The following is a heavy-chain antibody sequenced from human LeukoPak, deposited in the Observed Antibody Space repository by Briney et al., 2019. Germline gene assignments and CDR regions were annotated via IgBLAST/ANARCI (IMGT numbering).Heavy chain of an antibody. CDR3: AKRGLLWFGKRKGAWFDP. Sequence: SETLSLTCAVYGGSFSGYYWSWIRQPPGKGLEWIGETNHSGSTNYNPSLKSRVTISVDTSKNQFSLKLSSVTAADTAVYYCAKRGLLWFGKRKGAWFDPWGQGTLVTVSS. J-gene: IGHJ5*02. CDR2: TNHSGST. CDR1: GGSFSGYY. D-gene: IGHD3-10*01. V-gene: IGHV4-34*01.